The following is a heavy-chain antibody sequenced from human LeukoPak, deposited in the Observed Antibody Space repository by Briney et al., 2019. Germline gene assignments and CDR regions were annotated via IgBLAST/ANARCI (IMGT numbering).Heavy chain of an antibody. CDR1: GYSFTSYW. J-gene: IGHJ3*02. CDR2: IYPGDSDT. Sequence: GESLKISCKGSGYSFTSYWIGWARQMPGKGLEWMGIIYPGDSDTRYSPSFQGQVTISADKSISTAYLQWSSLKASDTAMYYCARLGLRYFDWLSRATDAFDIWGQGTMVTVSS. D-gene: IGHD3-9*01. V-gene: IGHV5-51*01. CDR3: ARLGLRYFDWLSRATDAFDI.